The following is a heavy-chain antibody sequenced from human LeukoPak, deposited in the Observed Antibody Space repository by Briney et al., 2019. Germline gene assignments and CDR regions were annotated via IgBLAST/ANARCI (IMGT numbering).Heavy chain of an antibody. Sequence: GGSLRLSCAASGFTFSTYAMSWVRQAPGKGLEWVSPISGSGGYTDYADSVKGRFTISRDNSKNTLYLQMNSLRAEDTAVYYCARPGEGDNWNPWVVWGQGTLVTVSS. D-gene: IGHD1-20*01. CDR2: ISGSGGYT. V-gene: IGHV3-23*01. CDR1: GFTFSTYA. CDR3: ARPGEGDNWNPWVV. J-gene: IGHJ4*02.